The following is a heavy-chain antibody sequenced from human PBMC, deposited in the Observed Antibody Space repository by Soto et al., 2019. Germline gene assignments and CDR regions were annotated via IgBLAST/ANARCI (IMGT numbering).Heavy chain of an antibody. CDR2: INPNSGGT. D-gene: IGHD5-12*01. V-gene: IGHV1-2*02. Sequence: ASVKVSCKASGYTFTDYYIHWVRQAPGQGLQWMGWINPNSGGTNYAQKFQGRVTVTRDTSISTAYMELRRLTSDDTAVYYCATAQIRYTAYDAGDYWGQGTLVTVSS. CDR1: GYTFTDYY. J-gene: IGHJ4*02. CDR3: ATAQIRYTAYDAGDY.